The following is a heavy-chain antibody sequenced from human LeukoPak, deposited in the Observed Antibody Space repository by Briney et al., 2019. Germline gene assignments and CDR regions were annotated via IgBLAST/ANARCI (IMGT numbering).Heavy chain of an antibody. J-gene: IGHJ4*02. V-gene: IGHV4-59*08. CDR2: IYNSGTT. D-gene: IGHD3-10*01. CDR3: ARHSPADSRSFPLDS. CDR1: GGSISGYY. Sequence: SETLSLTCTVSGGSISGYYWSWIRQPPGKGLEWIAYIYNSGTTNYNPSLKSRVTISRDTSKNQLSLKLSSVTAADTAVYYCARHSPADSRSFPLDSWGQGTLVTVSS.